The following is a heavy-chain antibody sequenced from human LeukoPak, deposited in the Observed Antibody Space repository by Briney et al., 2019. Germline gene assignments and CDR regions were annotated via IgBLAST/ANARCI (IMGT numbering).Heavy chain of an antibody. CDR1: GFTFRDSY. J-gene: IGHJ4*02. D-gene: IGHD3-22*01. V-gene: IGHV3-11*05. CDR3: ATVYDSGGYYFNY. Sequence: GGSLRLSCAASGFTFRDSYMDWIRQAPGKGLEWVSYISSVNNYANYGDSVRGRFTISRDNAKNSLYLQMNSLRAEDTAVYFCATVYDSGGYYFNYWGQGTLVTVSS. CDR2: ISSVNNYA.